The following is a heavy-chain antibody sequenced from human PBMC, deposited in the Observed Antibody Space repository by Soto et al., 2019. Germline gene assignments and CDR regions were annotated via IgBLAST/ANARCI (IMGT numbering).Heavy chain of an antibody. CDR3: ARGNYYDSSGYYYGLYYFDY. V-gene: IGHV4-4*02. CDR2: IYHSGST. CDR1: GGSISSSNW. D-gene: IGHD3-22*01. J-gene: IGHJ4*02. Sequence: PSETPSLTCAVSGGSISSSNWWSWVRQPPGKGLEWIGEIYHSGSTNYNPSLKSRVTISVDKSKNQFSLKLSSVTAADTAVYYCARGNYYDSSGYYYGLYYFDYWGQGTLVTVSS.